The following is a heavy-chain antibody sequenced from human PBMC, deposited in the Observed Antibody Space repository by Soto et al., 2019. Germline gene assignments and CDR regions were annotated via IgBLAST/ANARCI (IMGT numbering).Heavy chain of an antibody. J-gene: IGHJ4*02. V-gene: IGHV4-39*07. CDR3: SRGSPPYSSRGYYFDY. D-gene: IGHD6-19*01. CDR1: GGTTSRGGYY. Sequence: PSETLSLTWTFSGGTTSRGGYYWIWNSKPPGKGLEWIGEIYHSGSTNNNPSLKSRVNISVDKSKNQFSLKLSSVTAADTAVYYFSRGSPPYSSRGYYFDYWGQGTLVTVSS. CDR2: IYHSGST.